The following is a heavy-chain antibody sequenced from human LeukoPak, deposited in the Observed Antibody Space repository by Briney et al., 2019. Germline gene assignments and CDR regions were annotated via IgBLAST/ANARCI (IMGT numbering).Heavy chain of an antibody. V-gene: IGHV3-7*03. J-gene: IGHJ6*02. CDR2: INHNGNVN. CDR1: GFTFSGSW. D-gene: IGHD3-16*01. CDR3: ARGGGLDV. Sequence: PGGSLRLSCAASGFTFSGSWMNWARQAPGKGLEWVASINHNGNVNYYVDSVKGRFTISRDNAKNSLYLQMSNLRAEDTAVYFCARGGGLDVWGQGATVTVSS.